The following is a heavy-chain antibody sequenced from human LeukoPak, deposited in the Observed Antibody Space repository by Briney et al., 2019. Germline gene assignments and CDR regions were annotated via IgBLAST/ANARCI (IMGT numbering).Heavy chain of an antibody. D-gene: IGHD3-3*01. Sequence: GGSLRLSCAASGFTFSDYYMSWIRQAPGKGLEWVSYISSSGSTIYYADSVKGRFTISRDNAKNSLYLQMNSLRAEDTAVYYCARAGPEWLSELVFDPWGQGTLVTVSS. CDR3: ARAGPEWLSELVFDP. V-gene: IGHV3-11*01. CDR2: ISSSGSTI. CDR1: GFTFSDYY. J-gene: IGHJ5*02.